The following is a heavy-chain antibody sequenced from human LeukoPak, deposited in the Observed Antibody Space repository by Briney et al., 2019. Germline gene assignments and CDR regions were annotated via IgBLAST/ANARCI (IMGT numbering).Heavy chain of an antibody. CDR2: IYYSGST. D-gene: IGHD5-24*01. V-gene: IGHV4-59*01. J-gene: IGHJ3*02. CDR3: ARDAREMMDDAFDI. CDR1: GGSISDYY. Sequence: SETLSLTCTVSGGSISDYYWSWIRQPPGKGLEWIGYIYYSGSTKYNTSLKSRVAISVDMLKNQFSLKLSSVIAADTAMYFCARDAREMMDDAFDIWGQGTMVTVSS.